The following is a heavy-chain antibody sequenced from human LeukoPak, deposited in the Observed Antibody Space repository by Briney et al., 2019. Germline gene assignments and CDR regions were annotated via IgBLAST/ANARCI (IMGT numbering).Heavy chain of an antibody. CDR2: ISSSSSYI. V-gene: IGHV3-21*01. J-gene: IGHJ4*02. CDR3: ARDLRPYCSGGSCSGDY. D-gene: IGHD2-15*01. Sequence: GSLSLSCAASGFTFSSYAMHWVRQAPGKGLEWVSSISSSSSYIYYADSVKGRFTISRDNAKNSLYLQMNSLRAEDTAVYYCARDLRPYCSGGSCSGDYWGQGTLVTVSS. CDR1: GFTFSSYA.